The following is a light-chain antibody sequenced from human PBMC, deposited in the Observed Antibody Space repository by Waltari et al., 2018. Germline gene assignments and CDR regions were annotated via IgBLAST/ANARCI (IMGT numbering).Light chain of an antibody. Sequence: DFQMTQSPSSLSASVGDRVTITCRASQSISTYLNWYQQKPGKAPNLLIYAASSLQSGVPSRFSGSGSGTDFTLTISSLKPEDFATYYCQQSYSPLTFGGGTKVEIK. J-gene: IGKJ4*01. V-gene: IGKV1-39*01. CDR1: QSISTY. CDR2: AAS. CDR3: QQSYSPLT.